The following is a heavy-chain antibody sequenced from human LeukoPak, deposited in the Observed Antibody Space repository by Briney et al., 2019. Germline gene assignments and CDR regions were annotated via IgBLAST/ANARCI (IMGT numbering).Heavy chain of an antibody. J-gene: IGHJ4*02. CDR2: INPNSGGT. Sequence: ASVKVSCKASGYTFTGYFIHWVRQAPGQGLEWMGWINPNSGGTNYAQKFQGRVTMTRDTSISTAYMDLSRLRSDDTAVYYCARGRPGDYFDYWGQGTLVTVSS. CDR1: GYTFTGYF. CDR3: ARGRPGDYFDY. V-gene: IGHV1-2*02. D-gene: IGHD6-25*01.